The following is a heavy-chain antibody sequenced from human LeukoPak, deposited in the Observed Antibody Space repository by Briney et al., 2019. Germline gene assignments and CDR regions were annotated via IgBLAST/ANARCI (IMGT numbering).Heavy chain of an antibody. CDR1: GVSISPYY. D-gene: IGHD6-19*01. Sequence: SSETLSLTCNVSGVSISPYYWSWIRQPPGKGLEWMGYIYYSGSTDYNPSLKSRVTISVDTSKNQFSLKLSSVTAADTAVYYCARGPEWLVYWFDPWGQGTLVTVSS. V-gene: IGHV4-59*12. CDR2: IYYSGST. CDR3: ARGPEWLVYWFDP. J-gene: IGHJ5*02.